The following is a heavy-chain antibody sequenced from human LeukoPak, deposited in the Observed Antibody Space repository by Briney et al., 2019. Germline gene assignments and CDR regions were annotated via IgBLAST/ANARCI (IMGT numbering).Heavy chain of an antibody. CDR2: ISAYNGNT. Sequence: ASVKVSCKASGYTFSSYGVSWVRQAPGQGLEWMGWISAYNGNTNYAQKFQGRVTMTTDTSTSTAYMELRSLGSDDTAVYYCARGPHGVGAKNPDYWGQGTLVTVSS. CDR1: GYTFSSYG. CDR3: ARGPHGVGAKNPDY. J-gene: IGHJ4*02. D-gene: IGHD1-26*01. V-gene: IGHV1-18*01.